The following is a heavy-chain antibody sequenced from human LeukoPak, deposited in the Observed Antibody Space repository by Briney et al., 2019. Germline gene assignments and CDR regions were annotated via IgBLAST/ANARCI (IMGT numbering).Heavy chain of an antibody. Sequence: SETLSLTCTFSGGSTTSYHWTWIRQPAGKGLEWIGRIYTSGTTDYNPPLKSRVAMSLDTSRNQFYLRLSSVTAADTALYYCAREEYTGTYVIGVWGQGTLVTVSS. CDR2: IYTSGTT. CDR1: GGSTTSYH. CDR3: AREEYTGTYVIGV. D-gene: IGHD1-26*01. J-gene: IGHJ4*02. V-gene: IGHV4-4*07.